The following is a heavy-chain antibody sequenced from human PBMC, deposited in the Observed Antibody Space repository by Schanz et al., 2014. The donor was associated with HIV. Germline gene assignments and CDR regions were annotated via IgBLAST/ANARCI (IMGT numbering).Heavy chain of an antibody. V-gene: IGHV3-23*01. J-gene: IGHJ4*02. CDR1: GFTFRDSV. CDR3: VKRGSEASSKTWFADS. CDR2: ISSTSTYR. D-gene: IGHD3-10*01. Sequence: EVQLLESGGNLVHPGGSLRLSCAASGFTFRDSVVSWVRQAPGKGLEWIASISSTSTYRFYAGSVKGRFTISRDNSEDALSLQMNSLGVDDSAIYYCVKRGSEASSKTWFADSWGQGTLVTVSS.